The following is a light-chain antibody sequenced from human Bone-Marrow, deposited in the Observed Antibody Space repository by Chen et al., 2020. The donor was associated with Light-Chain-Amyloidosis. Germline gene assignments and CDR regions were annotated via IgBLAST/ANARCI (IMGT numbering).Light chain of an antibody. V-gene: IGKV1-33*01. CDR2: DAS. Sequence: DIQRSQSPSSLSASVGDRVTITCQASHDISNYLNWFQQKPGKAPKLLIDDASNLQAGVPSRFSGSGSGTDFTFNISSLQPEDTATYYCQQYNYLPITFGQGTRLEIK. CDR3: QQYNYLPIT. J-gene: IGKJ5*01. CDR1: HDISNY.